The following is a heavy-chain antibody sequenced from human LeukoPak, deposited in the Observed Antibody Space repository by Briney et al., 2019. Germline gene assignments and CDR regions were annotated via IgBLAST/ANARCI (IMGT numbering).Heavy chain of an antibody. CDR2: IKQDGSEN. Sequence: GGSLRLSCAASGFTLNTYYMTSVRQAPGKGLEWVAGIKQDGSENYYMESVKGRFTISRDNSRNSLSLQMNSLRAEDTAVYFCARERYCTSAACYVGVPFDSWGQGTLVTVSS. V-gene: IGHV3-7*01. D-gene: IGHD2-2*01. CDR1: GFTLNTYY. CDR3: ARERYCTSAACYVGVPFDS. J-gene: IGHJ4*02.